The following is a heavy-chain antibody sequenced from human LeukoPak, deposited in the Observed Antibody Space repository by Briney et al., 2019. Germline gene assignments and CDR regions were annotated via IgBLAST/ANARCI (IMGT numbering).Heavy chain of an antibody. V-gene: IGHV3-23*01. D-gene: IGHD5-18*01. J-gene: IGHJ4*02. CDR1: GFTFSSYG. CDR3: AKDLGTAMDLFDY. Sequence: GGSLRLSCAASGFTFSSYGMSRVRQAPGKGLEWVSAISGSGGSTYYADSVKGRFTISRDNSKNTLYLQMNSLRAEDTAVYYCAKDLGTAMDLFDYWGQGTLVTVSS. CDR2: ISGSGGST.